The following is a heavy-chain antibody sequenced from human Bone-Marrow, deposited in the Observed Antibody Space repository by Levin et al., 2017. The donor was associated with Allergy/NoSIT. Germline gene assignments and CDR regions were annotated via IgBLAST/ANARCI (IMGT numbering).Heavy chain of an antibody. D-gene: IGHD3-10*01. CDR1: GFTFSSYA. CDR2: ISASGGST. V-gene: IGHV3-23*01. J-gene: IGHJ5*02. Sequence: ASVKVSCAASGFTFSSYAMSWVRQAPGKGLEWVSSISASGGSTHYADSVKGRFTISRDNSKNTLYLQMNSLRAEDTAVYYCARPDYYGSGSVFSWFDPWGQGTLVTVSS. CDR3: ARPDYYGSGSVFSWFDP.